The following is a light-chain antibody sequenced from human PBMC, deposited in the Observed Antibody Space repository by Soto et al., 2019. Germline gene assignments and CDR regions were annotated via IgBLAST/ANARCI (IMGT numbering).Light chain of an antibody. J-gene: IGKJ1*01. CDR2: EAS. CDR1: QGISRW. Sequence: DIQMTQSPSTLSASVGDRVTITCRASQGISRWLAWYQQKPGRAPKPLIYEASILESGVPSRFSGSGSGTEFTLTISSLQPRDFATYYCQQSNSKAWTFGQGTRVEIK. CDR3: QQSNSKAWT. V-gene: IGKV1-5*01.